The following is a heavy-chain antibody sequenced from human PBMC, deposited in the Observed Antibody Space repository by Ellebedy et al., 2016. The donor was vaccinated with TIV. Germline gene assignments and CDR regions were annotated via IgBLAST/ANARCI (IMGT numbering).Heavy chain of an antibody. V-gene: IGHV4-34*01. Sequence: SETLSLXXAVYGGSFSGYYWSWIRQPPGKGLEWIGEINHSGSTNYNPSLKSRVTISVDTSKNQFSLKLSSVTAADTAVYYCARGRKPAGGFDPWGQGTLVTVSS. CDR1: GGSFSGYY. CDR3: ARGRKPAGGFDP. CDR2: INHSGST. J-gene: IGHJ5*02.